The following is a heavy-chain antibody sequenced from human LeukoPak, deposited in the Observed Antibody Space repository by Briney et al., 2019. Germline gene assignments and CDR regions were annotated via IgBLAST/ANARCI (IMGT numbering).Heavy chain of an antibody. J-gene: IGHJ6*03. Sequence: GGSLRLSCAASGFTFSSYEMNWVRQAPGKGLEWVSYISSSGSTIYYADSVKGRFTISRDNAKNSLYLQMNSLRAEDTALYYCARGGGSIRHSYYYYVDVWGKGTSVTVSS. CDR1: GFTFSSYE. D-gene: IGHD2-15*01. CDR2: ISSSGSTI. V-gene: IGHV3-48*03. CDR3: ARGGGSIRHSYYYYVDV.